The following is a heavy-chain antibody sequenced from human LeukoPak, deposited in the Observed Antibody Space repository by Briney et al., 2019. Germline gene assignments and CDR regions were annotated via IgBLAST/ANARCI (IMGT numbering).Heavy chain of an antibody. J-gene: IGHJ6*02. Sequence: GGSLRLSCAASGFTFSSYSMNWVRQAPGKGLEWVSYITLSSATIYYADSVKGRFTISRDNAKNSLYLQVSSLRDEDTAVYYCARGHSMDVWGQGTTVTVSS. V-gene: IGHV3-48*02. CDR3: ARGHSMDV. CDR1: GFTFSSYS. CDR2: ITLSSATI.